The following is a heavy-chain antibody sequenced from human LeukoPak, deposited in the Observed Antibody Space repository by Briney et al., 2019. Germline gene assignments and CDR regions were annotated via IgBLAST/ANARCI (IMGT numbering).Heavy chain of an antibody. J-gene: IGHJ4*02. CDR1: GFTFGSYS. D-gene: IGHD6-13*01. Sequence: PGGSLRLSCAASGFTFGSYSMNWVRQAPGKGLEWVSYISASGTTIYYADSVKGRFTISRDNAKNSLYLRMDSLRAGDTAVYYCARHHLRAENSGWYGWGQGTLVTVSS. CDR3: ARHHLRAENSGWYG. CDR2: ISASGTTI. V-gene: IGHV3-48*01.